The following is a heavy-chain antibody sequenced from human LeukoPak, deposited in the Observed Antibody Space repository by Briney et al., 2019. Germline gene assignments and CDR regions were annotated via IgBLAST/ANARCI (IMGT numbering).Heavy chain of an antibody. Sequence: TXSGFSLSTRGMRGSWIRQPPGKALEWLARMDWDDDKFYSTSLKTRLTISKDPSKNQVLLTMPNMDPVDTATYYCARTYYYDSSGYRFDPWGQGTLVTVSS. CDR3: ARTYYYDSSGYRFDP. V-gene: IGHV2-70*04. J-gene: IGHJ5*02. CDR2: MDWDDDK. D-gene: IGHD3-22*01. CDR1: GFSLSTRGMR.